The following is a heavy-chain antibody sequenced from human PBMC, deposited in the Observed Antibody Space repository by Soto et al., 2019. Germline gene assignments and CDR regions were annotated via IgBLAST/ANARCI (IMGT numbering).Heavy chain of an antibody. D-gene: IGHD3-22*01. Sequence: QVQLVQSGAEVKKPGSSMKVSCKASGGTFSSYAFSWVRQAPGQGLEWLGGIIPVFGATNYAQTFHGRVTITADASTSTAYMELSRLRSEDTAVYYWAGSPGWSYDISHLVITTFAFSWGQGTLVTVSP. CDR2: IIPVFGAT. V-gene: IGHV1-69*01. CDR1: GGTFSSYA. CDR3: AGSPGWSYDISHLVITTFAFS. J-gene: IGHJ5*02.